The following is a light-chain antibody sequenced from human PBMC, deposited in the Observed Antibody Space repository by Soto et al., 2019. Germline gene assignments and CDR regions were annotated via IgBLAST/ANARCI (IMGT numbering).Light chain of an antibody. Sequence: EIVLTQSPGTLSLPPGERATLSCSASQSVSSSSLAWYQHKPGQAPRLLIYDAFSRATDIPDRFSGSGSGTDFTLTISRLEPEDVAVYYCQHDGRSPPKYTFGQGTKLEI. CDR3: QHDGRSPPKYT. V-gene: IGKV3-20*01. CDR2: DAF. CDR1: QSVSSSS. J-gene: IGKJ2*01.